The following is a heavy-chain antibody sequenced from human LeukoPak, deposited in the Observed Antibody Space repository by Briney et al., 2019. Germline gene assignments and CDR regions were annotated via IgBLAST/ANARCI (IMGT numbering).Heavy chain of an antibody. V-gene: IGHV3-30*03. CDR3: ARSIVGEPSGFDY. Sequence: GGSLRLSCAASGFIFSRYGMNWVRQAPGKGLEWVAVISYDGSNKYYADSVKGRFTISRDNSKNTLYLQMNSLRAEDTAVYYCARSIVGEPSGFDYWGQGTLVTVSS. J-gene: IGHJ4*02. D-gene: IGHD1-26*01. CDR1: GFIFSRYG. CDR2: ISYDGSNK.